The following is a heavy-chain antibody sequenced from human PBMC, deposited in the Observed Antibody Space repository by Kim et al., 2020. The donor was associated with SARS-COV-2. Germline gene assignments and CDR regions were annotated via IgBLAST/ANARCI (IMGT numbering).Heavy chain of an antibody. V-gene: IGHV5-51*01. J-gene: IGHJ4*02. CDR3: ARQYSSSWSPLDY. Sequence: YSPPFQGQVTISANKSISTAYLQWSSLKASDTAMYYCARQYSSSWSPLDYWGQGTLVTVSS. D-gene: IGHD6-13*01.